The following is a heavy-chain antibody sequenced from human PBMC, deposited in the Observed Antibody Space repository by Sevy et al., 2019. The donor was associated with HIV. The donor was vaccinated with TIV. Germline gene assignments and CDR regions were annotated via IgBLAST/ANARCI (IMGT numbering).Heavy chain of an antibody. CDR3: ARETRYSSSWYVGEYYYYYGMDV. Sequence: GGSLRLSCAASGFTFSSYWMSWVRQAPGKGLEWVANIKQDGSEKYYVDSVKGRFTISRDNAKNSLYLQMNGLRAEDTVVYYCARETRYSSSWYVGEYYYYYGMDVWGQGTTVTVSS. CDR1: GFTFSSYW. CDR2: IKQDGSEK. D-gene: IGHD6-13*01. J-gene: IGHJ6*02. V-gene: IGHV3-7*01.